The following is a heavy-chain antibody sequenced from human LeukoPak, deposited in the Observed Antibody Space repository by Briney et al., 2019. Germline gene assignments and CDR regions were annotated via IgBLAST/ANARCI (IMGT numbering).Heavy chain of an antibody. CDR3: ARDRAVRYFDY. V-gene: IGHV3-33*01. J-gene: IGHJ4*02. CDR1: GFTFSNYG. D-gene: IGHD3-16*02. CDR2: IRYDGTKK. Sequence: PGGSLRLSCAASGFTFSNYGMHWVRQAPGKGLECVAVIRYDGTKKYYADSVKGRFTISRDNSKNTLYLEMNSLRAEDTAVYYCARDRAVRYFDYWGQGTLVTVSS.